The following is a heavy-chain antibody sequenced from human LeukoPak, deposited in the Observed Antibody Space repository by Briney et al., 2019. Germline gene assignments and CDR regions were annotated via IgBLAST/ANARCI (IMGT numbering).Heavy chain of an antibody. CDR2: ISSSSSTT. V-gene: IGHV3-48*01. D-gene: IGHD3-9*01. J-gene: IGHJ4*02. Sequence: PGGSLRLPCAASGFTFSSSSMNWVRQAPGKGLEWVSYISSSSSTTYYADSVKGRFTISRDNSKNTLYLQMNSPRAEDTAVYYCAKELEYYDILTGYPKYYFDYWGQGTLVTVSS. CDR3: AKELEYYDILTGYPKYYFDY. CDR1: GFTFSSSS.